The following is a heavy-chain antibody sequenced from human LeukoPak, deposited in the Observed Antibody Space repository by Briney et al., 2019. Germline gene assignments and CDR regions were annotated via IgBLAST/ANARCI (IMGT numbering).Heavy chain of an antibody. CDR3: ARPKRGYCSGGSCYAPLDY. CDR2: ICVNGGSI. V-gene: IGHV3-9*01. Sequence: PGRWLILSSAASGVTFVDYAMHWVRPTPEKGLEWVSGICVNGGSIGNADSVKGRFTMYRDNAKNSLYLQMTSLRAEDTAVYYCARPKRGYCSGGSCYAPLDYWGQGTLVTVSS. J-gene: IGHJ4*02. D-gene: IGHD2-15*01. CDR1: GVTFVDYA.